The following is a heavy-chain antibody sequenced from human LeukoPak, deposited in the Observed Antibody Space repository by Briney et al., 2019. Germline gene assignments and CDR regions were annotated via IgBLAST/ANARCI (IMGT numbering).Heavy chain of an antibody. CDR1: GGTFSSYA. CDR3: ARGRAAETYYYGMDV. D-gene: IGHD6-13*01. V-gene: IGHV1-69*04. Sequence: GSSVKVSCEASGGTFSSYAISWVRQAPGQGLEWMGRIIPILGIANYAQKFQGRVTITADKSTNTAYMELSSLRSEDTAVYYCARGRAAETYYYGMDVWGQGTTVTVSS. CDR2: IIPILGIA. J-gene: IGHJ6*02.